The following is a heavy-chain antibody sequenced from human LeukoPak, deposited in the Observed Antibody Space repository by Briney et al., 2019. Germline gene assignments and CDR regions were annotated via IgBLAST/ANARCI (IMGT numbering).Heavy chain of an antibody. CDR2: IKYGGST. V-gene: IGHV4-39*01. J-gene: IGHJ4*02. Sequence: PSETLSLTCTVSGGSISSSSYYWNWICQPPGKGLEWIGNIKYGGSTYYNPSLKSRVTISVDTSKNQFSLKLSSVTAADTAVFYCARRIGGSAEIDYWGQGTLVTVSS. CDR1: GGSISSSSYY. CDR3: ARRIGGSAEIDY. D-gene: IGHD1-26*01.